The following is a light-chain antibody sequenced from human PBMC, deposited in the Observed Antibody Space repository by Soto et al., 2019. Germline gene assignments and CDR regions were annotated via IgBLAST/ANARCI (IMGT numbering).Light chain of an antibody. CDR2: GAT. V-gene: IGKV1-27*01. CDR1: QGLGTY. CDR3: QNYYSAPET. Sequence: DIQMTPSPSSLSASIGDRVTIACRASQGLGTYLAWYQQKPGKVPKVLIYGATALHSGVPSRFSGSGSGAEFTLTITNVQPEDVATYYCQNYYSAPETFGQGTKGEIK. J-gene: IGKJ1*01.